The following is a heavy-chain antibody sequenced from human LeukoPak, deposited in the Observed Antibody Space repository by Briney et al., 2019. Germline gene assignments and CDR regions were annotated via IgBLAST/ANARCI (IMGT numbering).Heavy chain of an antibody. V-gene: IGHV4-30-2*01. J-gene: IGHJ6*02. CDR3: ARDRRIAAAGDYGMDV. Sequence: PSETLSLTCAASGGSIRSGGYSWSWIRQPPGKGLEWIGYIYYSGSTYYNPSLKSRVTISVDRSKNQFSLKLRFVTAADTAVYYCARDRRIAAAGDYGMDVWGQGTTVTVSS. CDR2: IYYSGST. D-gene: IGHD6-13*01. CDR1: GGSIRSGGYS.